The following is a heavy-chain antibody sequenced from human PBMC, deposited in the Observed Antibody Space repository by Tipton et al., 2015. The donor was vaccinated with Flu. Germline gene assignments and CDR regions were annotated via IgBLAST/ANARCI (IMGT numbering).Heavy chain of an antibody. CDR1: GGSITRGSYY. V-gene: IGHV4-61*09. CDR2: ICPGSP. Sequence: LRLSCTVSGGSITRGSYYWTWIRQPAGKGLEWIGHICPGSPYYNSSLRGRVTISVARSKTQFSLKLNSVTAADTAVYYCARYCSSSSCKNLFDPWGQGTLVTVSS. CDR3: ARYCSSSSCKNLFDP. D-gene: IGHD2-2*01. J-gene: IGHJ5*02.